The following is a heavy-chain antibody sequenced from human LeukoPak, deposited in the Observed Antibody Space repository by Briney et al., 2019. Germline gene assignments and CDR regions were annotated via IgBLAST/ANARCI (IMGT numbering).Heavy chain of an antibody. J-gene: IGHJ6*02. D-gene: IGHD2-2*01. CDR1: GFTFSNAW. CDR3: TTDQLLSRGYYYYYGMDV. V-gene: IGHV3-15*01. CDR2: IKSKTDGGTT. Sequence: GGSLRLSCAASGFTFSNAWMSWVRQAPGKGLEWVGRIKSKTDGGTTDYAAPVKGRFTISRDDSKNTLYLQMNSLKTEDTAVYYCTTDQLLSRGYYYYYGMDVWGQGTTVTVSS.